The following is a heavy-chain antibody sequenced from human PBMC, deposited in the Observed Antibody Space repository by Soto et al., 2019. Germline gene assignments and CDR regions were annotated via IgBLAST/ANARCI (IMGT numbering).Heavy chain of an antibody. V-gene: IGHV3-21*01. D-gene: IGHD3-3*01. J-gene: IGHJ6*03. CDR2: ISSSSGYI. CDR1: GFTFSSYA. CDR3: ASHGYDFCSCYYKYYMVV. Sequence: GSLRLSCEASGFTFSSYAMSWVRQAPGKGLEWVSAISSSSGYIYYADSVKGRFTISRGNAKNSLYLQMNSLRAEDTAVYYCASHGYDFCSCYYKYYMVVWGTGPPVTVPS.